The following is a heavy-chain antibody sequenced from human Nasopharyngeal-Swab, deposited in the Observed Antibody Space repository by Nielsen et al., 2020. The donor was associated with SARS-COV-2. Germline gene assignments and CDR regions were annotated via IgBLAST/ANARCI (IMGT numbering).Heavy chain of an antibody. D-gene: IGHD2-8*02. CDR1: GFIFSNSA. CDR3: ARDPDWYWYAIDS. Sequence: GGSLRLSCAVSGFIFSNSAMCWVRQPPGKGLEWVSGISISGGPTYYADSATGRFTISRDNSKNTVYLQMNSLRVEDTAVYYCARDPDWYWYAIDSWGQGTLVTVSS. V-gene: IGHV3-23*01. J-gene: IGHJ4*02. CDR2: ISISGGPT.